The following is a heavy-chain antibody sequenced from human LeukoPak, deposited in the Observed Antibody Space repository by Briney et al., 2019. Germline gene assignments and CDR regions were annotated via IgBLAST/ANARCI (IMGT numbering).Heavy chain of an antibody. D-gene: IGHD4-17*01. CDR1: GFTFSSYS. Sequence: AGSLRLSCAASGFTFSSYSMNWVRQAPGKGLEWVSSISSSSSYIYYADSVKGRFTISRENAKNSLYLQMNSLRAGDTAVYYCARGRLTTVTTDGMDVWGQGTTVTVSS. CDR2: ISSSSSYI. J-gene: IGHJ6*02. CDR3: ARGRLTTVTTDGMDV. V-gene: IGHV3-21*01.